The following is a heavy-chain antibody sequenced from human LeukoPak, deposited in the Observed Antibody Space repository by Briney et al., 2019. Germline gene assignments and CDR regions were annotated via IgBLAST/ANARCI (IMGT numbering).Heavy chain of an antibody. Sequence: GGSLRLSCAASGFTVSSNYMSWVRQAPGKGVEWVSGINWNGGSTGYADSVKGRFTISRDNAKNSLYLQMNSLRAEDTALYYCARAYVLRFLEWLPPYYYYYMDVWGKGTTVTVSS. J-gene: IGHJ6*03. CDR2: INWNGGST. CDR1: GFTVSSNY. D-gene: IGHD3-3*01. V-gene: IGHV3-20*04. CDR3: ARAYVLRFLEWLPPYYYYYMDV.